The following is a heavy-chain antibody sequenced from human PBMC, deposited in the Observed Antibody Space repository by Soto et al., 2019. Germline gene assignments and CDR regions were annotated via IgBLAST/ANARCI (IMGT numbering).Heavy chain of an antibody. D-gene: IGHD3-22*01. Sequence: ASVKVSCKASGGTFSSYAISWVRQAPGQGLEWMGGIIPIFGTANYAQKFQGRVTITADESTSTAYMELSSLRSEDTAVYYCARGLTTDYYDSSGSLGDWGQGTLVTVSS. J-gene: IGHJ4*02. CDR1: GGTFSSYA. V-gene: IGHV1-69*13. CDR2: IIPIFGTA. CDR3: ARGLTTDYYDSSGSLGD.